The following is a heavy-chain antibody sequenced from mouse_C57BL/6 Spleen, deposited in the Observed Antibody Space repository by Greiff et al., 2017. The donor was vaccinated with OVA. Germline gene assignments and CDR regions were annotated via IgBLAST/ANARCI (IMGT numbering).Heavy chain of an antibody. Sequence: VMLVESGPELVKPGASVKISCKASGYAFSSSWMNWVKPRPGKGLEWIGRIYPGDGDTTSHGKFKGKATLTADKSTSTAYRQRSSLTAEDAAVYFCAREGGTTVVARGYFDYWGQGTTLTVSS. V-gene: IGHV1-82*01. J-gene: IGHJ2*01. CDR2: IYPGDGDT. CDR3: AREGGTTVVARGYFDY. CDR1: GYAFSSSW. D-gene: IGHD1-1*01.